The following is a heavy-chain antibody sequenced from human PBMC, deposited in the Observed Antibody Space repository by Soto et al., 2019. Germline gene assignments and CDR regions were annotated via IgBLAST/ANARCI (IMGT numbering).Heavy chain of an antibody. Sequence: QVQLQESGPGLVKPSGTLSLTCAVSSGSITSSNWWSWVRQPPGKGLERIGEVSHSGSTNYIPSLKSRVTISVDKSSNQFSLRLSSVTAADTAVYYCARNRYGGYDFDYWGQGTLVTVSS. D-gene: IGHD5-12*01. J-gene: IGHJ4*02. CDR2: VSHSGST. CDR1: SGSITSSNW. V-gene: IGHV4-4*02. CDR3: ARNRYGGYDFDY.